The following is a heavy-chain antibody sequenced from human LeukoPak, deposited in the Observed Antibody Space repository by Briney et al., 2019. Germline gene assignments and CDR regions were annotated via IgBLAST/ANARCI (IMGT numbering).Heavy chain of an antibody. J-gene: IGHJ3*02. CDR3: AGVSSWVFNDAFDI. D-gene: IGHD6-13*01. CDR2: IYSSGST. Sequence: PGGSLRLSCAASGFTVSSNYMTWVRQAPGKGLEWVSVIYSSGSTYYADSVKGRFTISRDNSKNTLYLQMNSLRAEDTAVYYCAGVSSWVFNDAFDIWGQETMVTVSS. CDR1: GFTVSSNY. V-gene: IGHV3-53*01.